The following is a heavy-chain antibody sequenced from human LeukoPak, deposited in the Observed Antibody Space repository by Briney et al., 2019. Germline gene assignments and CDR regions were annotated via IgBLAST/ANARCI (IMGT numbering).Heavy chain of an antibody. D-gene: IGHD3-9*01. CDR1: GFTFSSYA. J-gene: IGHJ3*02. V-gene: IGHV3-30*01. Sequence: GRSLRLSCAAYGFTFSSYAMHWVRQPPGKGLEWVAVISYDGSNKYYADSVKGRFTISRDNSKNPLYLQMNSLRAEDTAVYYCARAFDWLITPYDAFDIWGQGTMVTVSS. CDR3: ARAFDWLITPYDAFDI. CDR2: ISYDGSNK.